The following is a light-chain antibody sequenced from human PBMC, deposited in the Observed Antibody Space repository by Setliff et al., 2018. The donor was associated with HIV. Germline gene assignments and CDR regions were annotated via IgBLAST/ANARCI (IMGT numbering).Light chain of an antibody. Sequence: QSVLSQEASVSGTVGQKVTLSCSGKSNNVGNQPVTWYQQISHGTPRSVMFGNSLPSGIPDRFSASKSGTTASLTISGLQPEDEAYYYCSTWDSSLSGRVFGGGTKVTVL. CDR3: STWDSSLSGRV. J-gene: IGLJ3*02. V-gene: IGLV1-44*01. CDR2: GNS. CDR1: SNNVGNQP.